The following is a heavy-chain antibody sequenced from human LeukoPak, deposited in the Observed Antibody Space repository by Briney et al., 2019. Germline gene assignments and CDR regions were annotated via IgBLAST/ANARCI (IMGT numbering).Heavy chain of an antibody. CDR2: ISGSGGST. CDR1: GFTFSSYA. J-gene: IGHJ4*02. CDR3: AKGREWLVQYYFDY. Sequence: GGSLRLSCAASGFTFSSYAMSWVRQAPGKGLELVSAISGSGGSTYYADSVKGRFTISRDNSKNTLYLQMNSLRAEDTAVYYCAKGREWLVQYYFDYWGQGTLVTVSS. D-gene: IGHD6-19*01. V-gene: IGHV3-23*01.